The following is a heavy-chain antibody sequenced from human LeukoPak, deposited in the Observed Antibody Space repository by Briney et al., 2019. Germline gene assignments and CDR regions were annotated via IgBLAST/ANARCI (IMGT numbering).Heavy chain of an antibody. J-gene: IGHJ4*01. CDR2: ISYSGST. CDR3: ARGSLDFDY. V-gene: IGHV4-31*03. Sequence: SQTLSLTCTVSGGSISSGGYYWNWIRQHPGKGLEWIGYISYSGSTHYNPSLKSRLTISVDTSKNQFSLKLSSVTAADTAVYYCARGSLDFDYWGQGTRVTVSS. CDR1: GGSISSGGYY.